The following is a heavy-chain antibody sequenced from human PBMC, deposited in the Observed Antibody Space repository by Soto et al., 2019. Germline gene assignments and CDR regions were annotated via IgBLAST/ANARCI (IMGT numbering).Heavy chain of an antibody. D-gene: IGHD6-13*01. CDR3: ARGGQTDSSSWYYYYGMDV. J-gene: IGHJ6*02. CDR1: GYTFTSYG. V-gene: IGHV1-18*04. Sequence: GASVKVSCKASGYTFTSYGISCVRQAPGQVLEWMGWISAYNGNTNYAQKLQGRVTMTTDTSTSTAYMELRSLRSDDTAVYYCARGGQTDSSSWYYYYGMDVWGQGTTVTVSS. CDR2: ISAYNGNT.